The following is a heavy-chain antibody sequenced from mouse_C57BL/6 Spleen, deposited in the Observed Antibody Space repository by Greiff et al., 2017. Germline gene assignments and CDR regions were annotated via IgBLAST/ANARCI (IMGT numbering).Heavy chain of an antibody. CDR1: GYTFTDYY. J-gene: IGHJ3*01. Sequence: EVQLQQSGPELVKPGASVKISCKASGYTFTDYYMNWVKQSHGQSLEWIGDINPNNGGTSYNQKFKGKATLTVDKSSSTAYMELRSLTSEDSAVYYCAGTILSSYKLAYWGQGTLVTVSA. V-gene: IGHV1-26*01. D-gene: IGHD1-1*01. CDR2: INPNNGGT. CDR3: AGTILSSYKLAY.